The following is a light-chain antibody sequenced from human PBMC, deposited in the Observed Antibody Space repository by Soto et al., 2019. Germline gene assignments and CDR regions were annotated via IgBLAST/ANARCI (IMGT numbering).Light chain of an antibody. CDR1: QSVSSY. CDR2: DAS. J-gene: IGKJ4*01. V-gene: IGKV3-11*01. CDR3: QQFGSSGPLT. Sequence: EIVLTQSPATLSLSPGERATLSCRASQSVSSYLAWYQQKPGQAPRLLIYDASNRATGIPARFSGSGSGTDFTLTISSLEPEDFAVYYCQQFGSSGPLTFGGGTKVEIK.